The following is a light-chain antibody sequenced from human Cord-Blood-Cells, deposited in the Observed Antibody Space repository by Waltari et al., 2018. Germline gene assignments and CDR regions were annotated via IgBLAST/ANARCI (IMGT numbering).Light chain of an antibody. V-gene: IGLV2-14*01. CDR3: SSYTSSSTLV. Sequence: QSALTQPASVSGSPGQSITISCTGTSSDVGGYNYFSWYQQHPGKAPKRMIYDVSKRPSGVSNRFSGSKSGNTASLTISGLQAEDEADYYCSSYTSSSTLVFGGGTKLTVL. J-gene: IGLJ2*01. CDR2: DVS. CDR1: SSDVGGYNY.